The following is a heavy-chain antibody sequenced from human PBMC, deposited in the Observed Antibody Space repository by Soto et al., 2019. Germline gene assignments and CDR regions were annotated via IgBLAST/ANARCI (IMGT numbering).Heavy chain of an antibody. CDR2: IIPIFGTA. V-gene: IGHV1-69*01. D-gene: IGHD3-22*01. Sequence: QVQLVQSGAEVKKPGSSVKVSCKASGGTFSSYAISWVRQAPGQGLEWMGGIIPIFGTANYAQKFQGRVTIAADASTSTAYMELSSLRSEDTAVDYCAGDYYDSSGLTSVCFDPWGQGTLVTVSS. CDR3: AGDYYDSSGLTSVCFDP. CDR1: GGTFSSYA. J-gene: IGHJ5*02.